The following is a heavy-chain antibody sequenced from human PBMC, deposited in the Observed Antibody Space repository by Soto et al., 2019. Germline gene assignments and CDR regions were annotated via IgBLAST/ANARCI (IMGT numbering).Heavy chain of an antibody. D-gene: IGHD6-13*01. V-gene: IGHV3-74*01. CDR1: GFTFSSYW. CDR2: SNSDGSST. CDR3: ARDGSSWYYFDY. Sequence: PGGSLRLSCAASGFTFSSYWMHWVRQAPGKGPVWVSGSNSDGSSTSYADSVKGRFTISRDAAKSTLYLQMNSLRAEDTAVYYCARDGSSWYYFDYWGQGTLVTVSS. J-gene: IGHJ4*02.